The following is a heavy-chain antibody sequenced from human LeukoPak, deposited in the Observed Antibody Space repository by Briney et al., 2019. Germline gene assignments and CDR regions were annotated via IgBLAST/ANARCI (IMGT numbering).Heavy chain of an antibody. J-gene: IGHJ4*02. Sequence: PGGSLRLSCAASGFTFSSYWMSWVRQAPGKGLEWVANIKQDGSEKYYVDSVKGRFTISRDNAKNSLYLQMNSLRAEDTAVYYCARASMAEGGYYFDYWGQGTLVTVSS. D-gene: IGHD6-6*01. V-gene: IGHV3-7*01. CDR3: ARASMAEGGYYFDY. CDR1: GFTFSSYW. CDR2: IKQDGSEK.